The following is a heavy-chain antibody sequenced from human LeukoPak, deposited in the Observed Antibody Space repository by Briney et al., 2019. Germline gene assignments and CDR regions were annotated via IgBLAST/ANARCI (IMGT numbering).Heavy chain of an antibody. Sequence: GGSLRLSCAASGFTFSSYAMHWVRQAPGKGLAWVAVISYDGSNKYYADSVKGRFTISRDNSKNTLYLQMNSLRAEDTAVYYCARGDIGGSGWYYYYYYMDVWGKGTTVTVSS. CDR1: GFTFSSYA. CDR3: ARGDIGGSGWYYYYYYMDV. V-gene: IGHV3-30-3*01. CDR2: ISYDGSNK. D-gene: IGHD6-19*01. J-gene: IGHJ6*03.